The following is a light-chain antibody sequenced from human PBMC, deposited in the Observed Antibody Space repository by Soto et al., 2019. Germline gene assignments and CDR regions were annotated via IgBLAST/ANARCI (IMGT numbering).Light chain of an antibody. V-gene: IGKV3-11*01. CDR2: DAS. Sequence: EIVLTQSPATLSLSPGERATLSCRASQSVSSYLAWYQQKPGQAPRLLIYDASNRATGIPARFSASGSGTDFTLTIGSLEPEDFAVYYCQQRSNWPATFGGGTKVEIK. J-gene: IGKJ4*01. CDR1: QSVSSY. CDR3: QQRSNWPAT.